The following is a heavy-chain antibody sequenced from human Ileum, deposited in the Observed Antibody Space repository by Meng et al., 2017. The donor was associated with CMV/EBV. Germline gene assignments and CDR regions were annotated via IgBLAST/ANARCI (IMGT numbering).Heavy chain of an antibody. CDR3: TYGWPLKY. V-gene: IGHV6-1*01. CDR2: TWYGSKWYY. Sequence: QVRLHQCGPGLVKPSQTLSLTCAGDSVSISTESWNWIRQSPSRGLEWLGRTWYGSKWYYEYAVSVKSRITIIPDTSQNQISLQLNSATPDDTAVYYCTYGWPLKYWGQGSLVTVSS. D-gene: IGHD3-10*01. CDR1: DSVSISTES. J-gene: IGHJ4*02.